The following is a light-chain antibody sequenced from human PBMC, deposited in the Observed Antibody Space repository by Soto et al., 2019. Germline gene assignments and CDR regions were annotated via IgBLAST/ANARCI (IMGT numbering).Light chain of an antibody. CDR1: QSISSW. CDR2: DAS. CDR3: QQSYSSPPM. Sequence: DIQMTQCPSTLSASVRDRVTSTCRGSQSISSWLTWYQQKPGKAPKLLIYDASSLESGVPSRFSGSGSGTEFTLTISSLQPDDFATYYCQQSYSSPPMFGQGIKVDIK. V-gene: IGKV1-5*01. J-gene: IGKJ1*01.